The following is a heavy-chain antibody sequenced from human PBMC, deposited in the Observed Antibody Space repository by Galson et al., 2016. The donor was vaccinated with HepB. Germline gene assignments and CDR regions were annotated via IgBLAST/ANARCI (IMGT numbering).Heavy chain of an antibody. J-gene: IGHJ4*02. Sequence: SVKVSCKASGGTFVQFAFSWVRQAPGQGLEWMGGINPIFGTAKYAQKFQGRVTITADKSTSTAYMELSSLRSEDTAVYYCARESAVGPAMVALHYWGQGTLVTVSS. V-gene: IGHV1-69*06. CDR2: INPIFGTA. D-gene: IGHD5-18*01. CDR3: ARESAVGPAMVALHY. CDR1: GGTFVQFA.